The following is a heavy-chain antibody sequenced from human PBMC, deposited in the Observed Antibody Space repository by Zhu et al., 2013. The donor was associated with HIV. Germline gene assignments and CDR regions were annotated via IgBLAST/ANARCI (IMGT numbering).Heavy chain of an antibody. CDR2: INPSGGST. Sequence: QLHLVQSGAEVKKPGSSVKVSCKASGGTFNSIGIHWVRQAPGQGLEWMGIINPSGGSTSYAQKFQGRVTLTRDTSTSTVYMGLRSLRSEDTAVYYCATSNIRVGATPYYYYYMDVWGKGTTVTVSS. CDR1: GGTFNSIG. CDR3: ATSNIRVGATPYYYYYMDV. J-gene: IGHJ6*03. V-gene: IGHV1-46*02. D-gene: IGHD1-26*01.